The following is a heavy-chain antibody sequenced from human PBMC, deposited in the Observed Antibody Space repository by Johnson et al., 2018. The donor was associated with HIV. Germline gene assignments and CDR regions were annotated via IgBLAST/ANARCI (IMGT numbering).Heavy chain of an antibody. CDR1: GFTFDDYA. J-gene: IGHJ3*02. Sequence: VQLVESGGGLVQHGRSLRLSCAASGFTFDDYAMHWVRQAPGKGLEWVSGISWNSGSIGYADSVKGRFTISRDNGRNSLYLQMNSLRAEDTAVYYCARKGDAFDIWGQGTKVTVSS. CDR3: ARKGDAFDI. V-gene: IGHV3-9*01. CDR2: ISWNSGSI.